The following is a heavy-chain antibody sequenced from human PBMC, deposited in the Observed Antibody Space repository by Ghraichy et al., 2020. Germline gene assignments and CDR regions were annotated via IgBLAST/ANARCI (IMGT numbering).Heavy chain of an antibody. Sequence: LSLTCAASGFTFSSYEMMWIRQSPGEGLEWLSYINPSGGTKSYGDSAKGRFTVSRDNTKNSLFLQMNSLRADDTAVYYCAREGADGYNFDYWGQGTLVTVSS. CDR3: AREGADGYNFDY. CDR1: GFTFSSYE. V-gene: IGHV3-48*03. D-gene: IGHD5-24*01. CDR2: INPSGGTK. J-gene: IGHJ4*02.